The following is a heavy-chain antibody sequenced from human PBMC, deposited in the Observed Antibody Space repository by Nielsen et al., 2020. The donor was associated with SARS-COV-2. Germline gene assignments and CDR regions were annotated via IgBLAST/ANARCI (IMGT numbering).Heavy chain of an antibody. J-gene: IGHJ4*02. V-gene: IGHV3-15*01. CDR1: GITFTYAW. CDR2: IRSESDGGTT. CDR3: CTGELPSGRDGGDRIDY. D-gene: IGHD3-10*01. Sequence: GESLKISCGASGITFTYAWMSWVRQTPGKGLEWVARIRSESDGGTTDYAAPVKGRFAISRDDSRDTLYLQMNNLRPDDTAVYYCCTGELPSGRDGGDRIDYWGQGTLVSVSS.